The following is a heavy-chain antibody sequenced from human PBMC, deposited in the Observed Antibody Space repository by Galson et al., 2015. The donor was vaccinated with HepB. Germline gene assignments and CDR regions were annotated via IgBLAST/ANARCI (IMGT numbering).Heavy chain of an antibody. Sequence: SVKVSCKVSGYTLTELSMHWVRQAPGKGLEWMGGFDPEDGETIYAQKFQGRVTMTEDTSTDTAYMELSSLRSEDTAVYYCATAPGYGSGSYHRTYYFDYWGQGTLVTVSS. CDR2: FDPEDGET. CDR3: ATAPGYGSGSYHRTYYFDY. D-gene: IGHD3-10*01. J-gene: IGHJ4*02. CDR1: GYTLTELS. V-gene: IGHV1-24*01.